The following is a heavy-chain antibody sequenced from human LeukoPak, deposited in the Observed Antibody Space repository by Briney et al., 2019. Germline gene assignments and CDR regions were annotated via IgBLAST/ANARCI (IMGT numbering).Heavy chain of an antibody. Sequence: SETLSLTCTVSGGSISSYYWSWIRQPPGKGLEWIGYIYYSGSTNYNPSLKSRVTISVDTSKNQFSLNLRSVTAADTAVYYCARHTGRDSSSLGYWYFDLWGRGTLVTVSS. CDR2: IYYSGST. CDR3: ARHTGRDSSSLGYWYFDL. V-gene: IGHV4-59*08. CDR1: GGSISSYY. J-gene: IGHJ2*01. D-gene: IGHD6-6*01.